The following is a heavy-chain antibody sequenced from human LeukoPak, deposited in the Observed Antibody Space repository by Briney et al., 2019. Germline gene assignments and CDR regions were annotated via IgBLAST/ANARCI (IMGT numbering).Heavy chain of an antibody. CDR1: GGSISSGGYS. CDR3: ARHSSGWGRFDY. Sequence: PSETLSLTCAVSGGSISSGGYSWSWIRQPPGKGLEWIGYIYHSGSTYYNPSLKSRVTISVDRSKNQFSLKLSSVTAADTAVYYCARHSSGWGRFDYWGQGTLVTVSS. J-gene: IGHJ4*02. V-gene: IGHV4-30-2*01. D-gene: IGHD6-19*01. CDR2: IYHSGST.